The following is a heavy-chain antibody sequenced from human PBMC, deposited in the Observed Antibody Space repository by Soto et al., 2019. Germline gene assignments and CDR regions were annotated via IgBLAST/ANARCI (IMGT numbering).Heavy chain of an antibody. D-gene: IGHD4-17*01. CDR1: GFTVSSNY. CDR2: IYSGGST. J-gene: IGHJ4*02. V-gene: IGHV3-53*01. Sequence: GGSLRLPCSASGFTVSSNYISWVRPAPGKGVEWVSVIYSGGSTYYADSVKGRFTISRDNSNNTLYLQMNSLRAEDTAVYYCARGFPHLHDYGDPLDYWGQGTLVTVSS. CDR3: ARGFPHLHDYGDPLDY.